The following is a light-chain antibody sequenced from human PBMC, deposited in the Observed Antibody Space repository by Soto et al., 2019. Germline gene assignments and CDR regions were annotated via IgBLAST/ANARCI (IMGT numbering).Light chain of an antibody. J-gene: IGKJ2*01. CDR1: QGIRNE. CDR2: AAS. CDR3: LQDHNYPRT. V-gene: IGKV1-6*01. Sequence: AIQMTQSPSSLSASVGDRVNITCRASQGIRNELGWYQQKAGKAPKLLIYAASNLQSGVLARFSGSGSGTDFTLTISSLQPEDFATYYCLQDHNYPRTFGQGTKLDIK.